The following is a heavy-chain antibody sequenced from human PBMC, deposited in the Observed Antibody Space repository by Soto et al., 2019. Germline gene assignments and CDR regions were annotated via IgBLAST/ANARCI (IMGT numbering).Heavy chain of an antibody. CDR2: IGPESGAT. Sequence: ASVKVSCKASGYTFTGHYIHWVRQAPEQGPEWMGEIGPESGATRYAQRFQGRVTMTMDMSITTVYMELNNLSPDDTAVYYCGRGRSGQIVVFYWGQGTPVTVSS. V-gene: IGHV1-2*02. CDR1: GYTFTGHY. CDR3: GRGRSGQIVVFY. J-gene: IGHJ4*02. D-gene: IGHD1-26*01.